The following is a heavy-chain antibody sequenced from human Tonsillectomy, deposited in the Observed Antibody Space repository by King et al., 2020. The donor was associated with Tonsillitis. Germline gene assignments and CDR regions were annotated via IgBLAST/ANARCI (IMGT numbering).Heavy chain of an antibody. D-gene: IGHD4-17*01. CDR3: ARDYGDYYFDY. V-gene: IGHV4-61*02. J-gene: IGHJ4*02. CDR2: IYTSGST. Sequence: PLQESGPGLVKPSQTLSLTCTVSGGSIRSGVYYWSWVRQPAGKGLEWIGRIYTSGSTNYNPSLKSRVTISVDTSQNQFSLSLTSVTAADTAVYYCARDYGDYYFDYWGQGTLVTVSS. CDR1: GGSIRSGVYY.